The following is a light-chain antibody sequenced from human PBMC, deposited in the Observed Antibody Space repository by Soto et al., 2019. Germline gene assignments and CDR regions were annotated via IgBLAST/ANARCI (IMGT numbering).Light chain of an antibody. CDR1: NRDVGSYNR. CDR3: NSYTSSNTYV. Sequence: SLLAPPPPLSGAPGQSGTLSPTRNNRDVGSYNRVSWYQQPPGTAPKLMIYEVSNRPSGVPDRFSGSKSGNTASLTISGLQPEDEADYYCNSYTSSNTYVFGTGTKVTVL. J-gene: IGLJ1*01. V-gene: IGLV2-18*02. CDR2: EVS.